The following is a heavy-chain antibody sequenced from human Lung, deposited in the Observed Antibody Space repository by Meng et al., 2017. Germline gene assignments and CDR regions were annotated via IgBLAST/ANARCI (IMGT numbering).Heavy chain of an antibody. D-gene: IGHD2-21*02. CDR2: IIPILGIA. Sequence: QVQLVQSGAEVKKPGSLVKGSCKASGGTFSSYAISRVLQAPGQGLEGMGGIIPILGIANYAQKFQGRVTITADKSTSTAYMELSSLRSEDTAVYYCARGSYCGGDCYFLFDYWGQGTLVTVSS. CDR1: GGTFSSYA. CDR3: ARGSYCGGDCYFLFDY. J-gene: IGHJ4*02. V-gene: IGHV1-69*10.